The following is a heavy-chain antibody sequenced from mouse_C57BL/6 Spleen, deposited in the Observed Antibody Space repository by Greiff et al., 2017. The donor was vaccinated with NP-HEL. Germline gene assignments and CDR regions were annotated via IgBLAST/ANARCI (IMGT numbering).Heavy chain of an antibody. D-gene: IGHD2-2*01. V-gene: IGHV1-64*01. CDR1: GYTFTSYW. J-gene: IGHJ4*01. CDR3: ARDGLRYAMDY. Sequence: QVQLKQPGAELVKPGASVKLSCKASGYTFTSYWMHWVKQRPGQGLEWIGMIHPNSGSTNYNEKFKSKATLTVDKSSSTAYMQLSSLTSEDSAVYYCARDGLRYAMDYWGQGTSVTVSS. CDR2: IHPNSGST.